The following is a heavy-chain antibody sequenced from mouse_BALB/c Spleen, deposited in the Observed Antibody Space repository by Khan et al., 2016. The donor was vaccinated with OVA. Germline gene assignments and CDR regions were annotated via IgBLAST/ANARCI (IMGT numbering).Heavy chain of an antibody. V-gene: IGHV14-3*02. Sequence: EVQLQQSGAELVKPGASVKLSCSASGFNIKDTYIHWVKQRPEQGLEWIGRIDPPNDDSKYGPKFQDKATLTADTSSNTVYLQLSSLTSEDTAVYYCGILDGNPFAYWGQGTLVSVSA. CDR3: GILDGNPFAY. D-gene: IGHD2-1*01. J-gene: IGHJ3*01. CDR1: GFNIKDTY. CDR2: IDPPNDDS.